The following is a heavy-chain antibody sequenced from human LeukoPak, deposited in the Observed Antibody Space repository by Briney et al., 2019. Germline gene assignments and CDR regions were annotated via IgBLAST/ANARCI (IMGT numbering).Heavy chain of an antibody. V-gene: IGHV3-23*01. Sequence: GGSLRPSCAASGFTFSSYAMSWVRQAPGKGLEWVSAISGSGGSTYYADSVKGRFTISRDNSKNTLYLQMNSLRAEDTAVYYCAIDFWRGGYYYYMDVWGKGTTVTVSS. CDR3: AIDFWRGGYYYYMDV. CDR1: GFTFSSYA. J-gene: IGHJ6*03. CDR2: ISGSGGST. D-gene: IGHD3-3*01.